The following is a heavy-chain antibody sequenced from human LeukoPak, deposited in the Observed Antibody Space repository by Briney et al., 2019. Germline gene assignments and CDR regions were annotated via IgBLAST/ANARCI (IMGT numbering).Heavy chain of an antibody. CDR1: GGSFSSSSFY. CDR3: AKGAGPPWFDP. D-gene: IGHD6-19*01. CDR2: ISSTGRT. J-gene: IGHJ5*02. Sequence: SETLSLTRSVSGGSFSSSSFYWGWIRQPPGKGLEWIGRISSTGRTDYNPSLTSRVTISIDTSKNQLSMQLNSVTAADTAVYYCAKGAGPPWFDPWGQGTLVTVSS. V-gene: IGHV4-39*07.